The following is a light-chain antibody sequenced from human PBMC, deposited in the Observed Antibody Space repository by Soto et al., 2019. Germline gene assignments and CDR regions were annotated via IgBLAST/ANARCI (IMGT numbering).Light chain of an antibody. CDR3: QQYGSAPWT. CDR1: QSVASNY. Sequence: EIVLTQSPGTLPLSPGERATLSCRASQSVASNYLAWYQQKPGQAPRLVIYAASGRAAGIPERFSDRGSGTDLTLTISRLEPEDFAVYYCQQYGSAPWTFGQGNKVEIK. V-gene: IGKV3-20*01. CDR2: AAS. J-gene: IGKJ1*01.